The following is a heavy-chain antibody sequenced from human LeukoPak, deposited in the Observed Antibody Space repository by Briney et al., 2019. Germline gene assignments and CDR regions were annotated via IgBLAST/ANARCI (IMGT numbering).Heavy chain of an antibody. CDR1: GGSISSSSYY. J-gene: IGHJ4*02. V-gene: IGHV4-39*01. Sequence: PSETLSLTCTVSGGSISSSSYYWGWIRQPPGKGLEWIGTIYYSGSTYYNPSLKSRVTISVDTSKNQFSLKLRSVIAADTAVYYCATGYTSNCPYNWGQGTLVTVSS. CDR2: IYYSGST. D-gene: IGHD6-13*01. CDR3: ATGYTSNCPYN.